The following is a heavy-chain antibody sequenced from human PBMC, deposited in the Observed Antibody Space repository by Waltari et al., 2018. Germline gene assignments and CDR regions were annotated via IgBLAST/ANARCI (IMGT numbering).Heavy chain of an antibody. CDR1: GFIFADSG. D-gene: IGHD6-19*01. V-gene: IGHV3-49*04. Sequence: EVQLVESGGGLAQPGRSLRLSCTTSGFIFADSGMAWVRQAPGRGLEWVGFITSKAYGSATEHAASVEGRFTISRDDSKSITYLQMNSLKTEDTAMCYCTRDLAVTAYEYWGQGSLVIVSS. CDR2: ITSKAYGSAT. J-gene: IGHJ4*02. CDR3: TRDLAVTAYEY.